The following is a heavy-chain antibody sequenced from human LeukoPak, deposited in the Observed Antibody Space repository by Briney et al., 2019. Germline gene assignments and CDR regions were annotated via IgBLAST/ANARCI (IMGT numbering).Heavy chain of an antibody. Sequence: QAGGSLRLSCAASGFTFSNYAMSWVRQAPGKGLEWVSTLSGTGGSTYYADSVKGRFTISRDNSKNTLYLQMNSLRAEDTAVYYCARTAAGTLSPLGYWGQGTLVTVSS. D-gene: IGHD6-13*01. CDR3: ARTAAGTLSPLGY. CDR2: LSGTGGST. CDR1: GFTFSNYA. V-gene: IGHV3-23*01. J-gene: IGHJ4*02.